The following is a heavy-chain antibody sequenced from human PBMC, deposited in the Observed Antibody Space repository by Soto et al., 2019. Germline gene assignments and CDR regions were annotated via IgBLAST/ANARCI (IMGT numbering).Heavy chain of an antibody. CDR1: GFTVTYAW. D-gene: IGHD6-19*01. Sequence: GGSLRLSCAASGFTVTYAWMDWVRQAPGKGLEWVGRIKSKSDGASTDFPAPVKDRITISRDDSKNTLYLQMSSVKSEDTAMYYCAKEMRHSSGWYGAFDIWGQGIMVTVSS. CDR3: AKEMRHSSGWYGAFDI. V-gene: IGHV3-15*01. CDR2: IKSKSDGAST. J-gene: IGHJ3*02.